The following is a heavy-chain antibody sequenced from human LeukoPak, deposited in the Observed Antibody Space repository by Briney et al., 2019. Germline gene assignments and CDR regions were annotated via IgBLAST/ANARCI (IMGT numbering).Heavy chain of an antibody. V-gene: IGHV1-46*01. D-gene: IGHD4-23*01. Sequence: ASVKVSCKASGYTFTSYYMHWVRQAPGQGLEWMGIINPSGGTTSYPQKFQGRVTMTRDTSTSTVYMELSSLRPEDTAVYYCARDGDYGGNLHYFDYWGQGTLVTVSS. CDR1: GYTFTSYY. CDR2: INPSGGTT. CDR3: ARDGDYGGNLHYFDY. J-gene: IGHJ4*02.